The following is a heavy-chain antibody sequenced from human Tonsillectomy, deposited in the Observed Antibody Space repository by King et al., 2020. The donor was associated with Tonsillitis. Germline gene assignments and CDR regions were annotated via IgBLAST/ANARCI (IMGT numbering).Heavy chain of an antibody. D-gene: IGHD2-15*01. CDR3: ARPGLIGVVAATDAFDI. CDR1: GGSISSYY. Sequence: QLQESGPGLVKPSETLSLTCTVSGGSISSYYWSWIRQPPGKGLEWIGYIYYSGSTNYNPSLKSRVTISVDTSKNQFSLKLSSVTAADTAVNYCARPGLIGVVAATDAFDIWGQGTMVTVSS. J-gene: IGHJ3*02. CDR2: IYYSGST. V-gene: IGHV4-59*08.